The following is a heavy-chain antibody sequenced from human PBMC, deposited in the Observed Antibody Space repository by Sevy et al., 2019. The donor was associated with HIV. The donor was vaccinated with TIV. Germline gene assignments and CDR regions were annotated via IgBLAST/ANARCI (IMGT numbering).Heavy chain of an antibody. CDR1: GFSFRNYG. V-gene: IGHV3-30*03. D-gene: IGHD4-17*01. CDR2: ISFDGDTK. CDR3: ARPRANYVDHYFFYAMDV. J-gene: IGHJ6*02. Sequence: GGSLRLSCAASGFSFRNYGMHWVRQAPGKGLEWLALISFDGDTKYYGDSVKGRFTISRDNSKNTLYLQMNSLRVEDTAVYYCARPRANYVDHYFFYAMDVWGQGTTVTVSS.